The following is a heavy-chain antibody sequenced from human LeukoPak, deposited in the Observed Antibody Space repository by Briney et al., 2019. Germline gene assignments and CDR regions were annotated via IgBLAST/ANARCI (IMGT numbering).Heavy chain of an antibody. CDR3: AKVGFTGSYMYAFDM. D-gene: IGHD1-26*01. V-gene: IGHV3-30*18. CDR2: ISDDGSNK. Sequence: GRSLGLSCVASGFTFSNYGMHWVRQAPGKGLEWVAVISDDGSNKYYPDSAKGRFTISRDNSKSTLNLQMDSLRIEDTAVYYCAKVGFTGSYMYAFDMWGQGTMVTVSS. CDR1: GFTFSNYG. J-gene: IGHJ3*02.